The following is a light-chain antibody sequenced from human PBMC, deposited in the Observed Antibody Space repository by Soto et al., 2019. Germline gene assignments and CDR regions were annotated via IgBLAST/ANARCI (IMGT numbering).Light chain of an antibody. CDR1: QSVSSSL. J-gene: IGKJ1*01. CDR2: GAS. V-gene: IGKV3-20*01. CDR3: QQYGSSRT. Sequence: EIVLTQSPGTLSLSPGERATLSCRASQSVSSSLLAWYQQKPGQAPRLLIYGASSRATGIPDRFSGSGSGTDFTLTISRLEPEDFAIYYCQQYGSSRTFGQGTKVEIK.